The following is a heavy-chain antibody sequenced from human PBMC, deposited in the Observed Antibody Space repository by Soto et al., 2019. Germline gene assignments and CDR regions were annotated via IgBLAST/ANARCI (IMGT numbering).Heavy chain of an antibody. D-gene: IGHD2-2*01. CDR2: INSDGSST. CDR3: ARLGYCSSTSCYYSSTDRYYYYMGV. Sequence: GGSLRLSCAASGFTFSSYWMHWVRQAPGKGLVWVSRINSDGSSTSYADSVKGRFTISRDNAKNTLYLQMNSLRAEDTAVYYCARLGYCSSTSCYYSSTDRYYYYMGVWGKGTTVTVSS. J-gene: IGHJ6*03. CDR1: GFTFSSYW. V-gene: IGHV3-74*01.